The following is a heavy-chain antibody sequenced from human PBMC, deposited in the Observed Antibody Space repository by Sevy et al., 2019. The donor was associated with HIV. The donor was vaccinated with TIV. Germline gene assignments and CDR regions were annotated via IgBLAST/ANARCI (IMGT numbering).Heavy chain of an antibody. V-gene: IGHV1-2*02. Sequence: ASVKVSCKASGYTFTDYYIHWVRQAPGQGLEWMGWINPNSGGTNYAQKFQGRVTMARDTSFTTAYMELSRLRFDDTALYYCAREYCSGGRCYHHAFDIWGQGTMVTVSS. D-gene: IGHD2-15*01. CDR2: INPNSGGT. CDR3: AREYCSGGRCYHHAFDI. J-gene: IGHJ3*02. CDR1: GYTFTDYY.